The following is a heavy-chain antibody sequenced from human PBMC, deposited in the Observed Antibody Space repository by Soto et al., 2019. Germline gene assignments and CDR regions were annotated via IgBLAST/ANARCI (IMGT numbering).Heavy chain of an antibody. Sequence: EVQVLESGGGLVQPGGSLRLSCAASGFTFSDYAMSWVRQAPGKGLEWVSLISGGGASTYYADSVKGRFTISRDNSKNTLYLQMNSLRAEDTAVYYCAKDLTSGQWLVRRFDYWGQGTLVTVSS. D-gene: IGHD6-19*01. CDR3: AKDLTSGQWLVRRFDY. CDR1: GFTFSDYA. CDR2: ISGGGAST. J-gene: IGHJ4*02. V-gene: IGHV3-23*01.